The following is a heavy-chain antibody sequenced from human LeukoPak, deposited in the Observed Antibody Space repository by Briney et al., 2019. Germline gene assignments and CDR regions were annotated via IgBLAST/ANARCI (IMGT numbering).Heavy chain of an antibody. CDR2: INWNGGST. J-gene: IGHJ2*01. CDR1: GFTFSSYS. Sequence: GGSLRLSCAASGFTFSSYSMNCVRQAPGKGLEWVSGINWNGGSTGYADSVKGRFTISRDNAKNSLYLQMNSLRAEDTALYYCARVYDYGERKYWYFDLWGRGTVVTVSS. D-gene: IGHD4-17*01. V-gene: IGHV3-20*04. CDR3: ARVYDYGERKYWYFDL.